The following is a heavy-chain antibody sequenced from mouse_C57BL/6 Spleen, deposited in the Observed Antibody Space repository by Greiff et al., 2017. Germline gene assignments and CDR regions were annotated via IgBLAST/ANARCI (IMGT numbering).Heavy chain of an antibody. CDR3: AAGTNAMDY. Sequence: EVQLVESGGGLVKPGGSLKLSCAASGFTFSSYAMSWVRQTPEKRLEWVATISDGGSYTYYPDNVKGRFTISRDNAKNNLYLQMSHLKSEDTAMYYCAAGTNAMDYWGQGTSVTVSS. D-gene: IGHD4-1*01. CDR2: ISDGGSYT. V-gene: IGHV5-4*01. CDR1: GFTFSSYA. J-gene: IGHJ4*01.